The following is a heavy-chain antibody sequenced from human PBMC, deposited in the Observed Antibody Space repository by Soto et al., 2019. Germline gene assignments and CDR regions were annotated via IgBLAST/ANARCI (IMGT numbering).Heavy chain of an antibody. V-gene: IGHV3-23*01. CDR2: ISGSGGST. CDR3: AKVGYYYDSSGYYYAGRSPPYFDY. CDR1: GFTFSSYA. Sequence: EVQLLESGGGLVQPGGSLRLSCAASGFTFSSYAMSWVRQAPGKGLEWVSAISGSGGSTYYADSVKGRFTISRDNSKNTLYLQMNSLRAEDTAVYYCAKVGYYYDSSGYYYAGRSPPYFDYWGQGTLVTVSS. D-gene: IGHD3-22*01. J-gene: IGHJ4*02.